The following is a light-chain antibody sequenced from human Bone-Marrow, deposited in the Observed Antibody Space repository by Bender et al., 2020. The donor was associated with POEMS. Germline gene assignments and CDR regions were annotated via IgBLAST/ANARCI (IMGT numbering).Light chain of an antibody. Sequence: QSALTQPASVSGSPGQSITISCTGTSNDVGSYSLVSWYQQHPDKVPKLIIYDVSRRPSGISSRFSGSKSGNTASLTVSGLQAEDEADYFCSSYAGNNYWVFGGGTKLTVL. CDR2: DVS. CDR3: SSYAGNNYWV. V-gene: IGLV2-23*02. J-gene: IGLJ3*02. CDR1: SNDVGSYSL.